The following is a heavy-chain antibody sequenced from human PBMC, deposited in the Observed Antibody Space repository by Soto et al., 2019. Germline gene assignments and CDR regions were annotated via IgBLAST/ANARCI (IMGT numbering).Heavy chain of an antibody. CDR2: FDGEDGQT. CDR3: GTPGATGHLDY. CDR1: GYSFSEMS. J-gene: IGHJ4*02. Sequence: ASVKVSCKVSGYSFSEMSMHWVRQTREKGREWMGSFDGEDGQTMYAQKFHGRLTMTEDTSADTAYMELSSLTSADMAVYYSGTPGATGHLDYWGQGSRVTVSS. V-gene: IGHV1-24*01. D-gene: IGHD3-10*01.